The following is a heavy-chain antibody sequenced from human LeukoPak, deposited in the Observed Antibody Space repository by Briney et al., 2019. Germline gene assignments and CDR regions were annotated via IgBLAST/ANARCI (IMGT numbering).Heavy chain of an antibody. CDR2: ISSSSSYI. J-gene: IGHJ4*02. D-gene: IGHD3-22*01. CDR1: GFTFSSYS. V-gene: IGHV3-21*01. Sequence: PGGSLRLSCAASGFTFSSYSMNWVRQAPGKGLEWVSSISSSSSYIYYADSVKGRFTISRDNAKNSLYLQMNSLRAEDTAVYYCARDRRWYYDSSGYYDYWGQGTLVTVSS. CDR3: ARDRRWYYDSSGYYDY.